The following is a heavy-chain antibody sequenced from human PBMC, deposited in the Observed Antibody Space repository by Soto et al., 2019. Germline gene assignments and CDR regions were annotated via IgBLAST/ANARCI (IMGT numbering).Heavy chain of an antibody. CDR2: ITAANDDT. D-gene: IGHD3-22*01. CDR3: ARTVRWNGLGYGLDV. J-gene: IGHJ6*02. CDR1: GYTLNTYD. V-gene: IGHV1-3*01. Sequence: QVQLVQSGAEVKKPGASVKISCKASGYTLNTYDLHWVRQAPGQSLEWMGLITAANDDTKYSQKLQCRVTIRWDTSANRGYLEMDGLRSEDTAVYYCARTVRWNGLGYGLDVWGQGTTVSV.